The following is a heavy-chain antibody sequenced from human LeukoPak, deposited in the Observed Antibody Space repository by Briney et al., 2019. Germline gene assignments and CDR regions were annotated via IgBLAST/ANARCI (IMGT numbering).Heavy chain of an antibody. CDR1: GGSFSGYY. V-gene: IGHV4-34*01. CDR2: INHSGST. CDR3: ARYCSGGSCYPYYYGMDV. Sequence: PSETLSLTCAVHGGSFSGYYWSWIRQPPGKGLEWIGEINHSGSTNYNPSLKSRVTISVDTSKNQFSLKLSSVTAADTAVYYCARYCSGGSCYPYYYGMDVWGQGTTVTVSS. D-gene: IGHD2-15*01. J-gene: IGHJ6*02.